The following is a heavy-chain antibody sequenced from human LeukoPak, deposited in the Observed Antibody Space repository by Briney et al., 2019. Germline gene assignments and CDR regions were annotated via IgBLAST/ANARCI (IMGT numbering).Heavy chain of an antibody. J-gene: IGHJ4*02. CDR3: ARDRGSCCPFDY. V-gene: IGHV6-1*01. Sequence: SQTLSLTCAISGDIVSSNTAAWNWIRQSPSRGLEWLVRTYYRSKWYNDYAVSVRSRIAINPDTSENQFSLQLNSVTPEDTAVYYCARDRGSCCPFDYWGQGILVTVSS. D-gene: IGHD2-15*01. CDR2: TYYRSKWYN. CDR1: GDIVSSNTAA.